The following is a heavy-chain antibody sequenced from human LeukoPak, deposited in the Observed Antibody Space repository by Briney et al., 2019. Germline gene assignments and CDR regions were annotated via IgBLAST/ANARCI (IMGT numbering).Heavy chain of an antibody. CDR1: GDSVSGY. Sequence: SETLSLTCTVSGDSVSGYWSWIRQPPEMGLELIGYIHSSGTTNFNAALKSRVTMSIDTSQNQVSLKLSSVTAADTAVYYCARHVYTMIARDAFDIWGQGTMVTVSS. D-gene: IGHD3-22*01. J-gene: IGHJ3*02. CDR2: IHSSGTT. V-gene: IGHV4-59*08. CDR3: ARHVYTMIARDAFDI.